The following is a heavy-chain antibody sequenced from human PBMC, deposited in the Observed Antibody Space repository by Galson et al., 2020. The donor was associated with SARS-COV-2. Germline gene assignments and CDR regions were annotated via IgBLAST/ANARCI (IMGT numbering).Heavy chain of an antibody. Sequence: YGIRWVPQMPVKGLEWVSRIDPNDSYNKYSPSFKGHVTISAHKSFSTAYLQWGSLKASYTAMYYCARRGPCELGSRLDYWGKGTLVTDS. D-gene: IGHD3-10*01. J-gene: IGHJ4*02. V-gene: IGHV5-10-1*01. CDR3: ARRGPCELGSRLDY. CDR2: IDPNDSYN. CDR1: YG.